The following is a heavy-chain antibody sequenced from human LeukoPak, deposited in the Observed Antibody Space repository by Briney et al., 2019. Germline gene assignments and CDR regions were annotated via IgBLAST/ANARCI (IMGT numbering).Heavy chain of an antibody. CDR1: GFSLSTSGVG. CDR3: AHSPYNWKSWREYYFDY. Sequence: SGPTLVNPTQTLTLTCTFSGFSLSTSGVGVGWIRQPPGKALEWLALIYWNDDKRYSPSLKSRLTITKDPSKNQVVLTMTNMDPVDTATYYCAHSPYNWKSWREYYFDYWGQGTLVTVSS. D-gene: IGHD1-20*01. V-gene: IGHV2-5*01. CDR2: IYWNDDK. J-gene: IGHJ4*02.